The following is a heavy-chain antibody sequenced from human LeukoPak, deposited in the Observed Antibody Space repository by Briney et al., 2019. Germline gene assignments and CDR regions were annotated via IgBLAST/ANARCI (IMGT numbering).Heavy chain of an antibody. V-gene: IGHV4-59*01. CDR2: IYYSGST. D-gene: IGHD6-13*01. CDR1: GGSISSYY. Sequence: SETLSLTCTVSGGSISSYYWSWIRQPPGKGLEWIGDIYYSGSTNYNPSLKSRVTISVDTSKNQFSLKLSSVTAADTAVYYCARASRFAAAAETYYYYGMDVWGQGTTVTVSS. CDR3: ARASRFAAAAETYYYYGMDV. J-gene: IGHJ6*02.